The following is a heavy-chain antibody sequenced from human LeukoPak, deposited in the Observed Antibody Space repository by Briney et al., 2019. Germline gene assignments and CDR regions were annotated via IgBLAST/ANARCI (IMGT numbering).Heavy chain of an antibody. D-gene: IGHD4-11*01. CDR1: GFTFSSYA. Sequence: PGGSLRLSCAASGFTFSSYAMHWVRQAPGKGLEWVAVISYDGSNKYYADSVKGRFTISRDNSKNTLYLQMNSLRAEDTAVYYCARRSQYTSDYWGQGTPVTVSS. CDR3: ARRSQYTSDY. CDR2: ISYDGSNK. V-gene: IGHV3-30-3*01. J-gene: IGHJ4*02.